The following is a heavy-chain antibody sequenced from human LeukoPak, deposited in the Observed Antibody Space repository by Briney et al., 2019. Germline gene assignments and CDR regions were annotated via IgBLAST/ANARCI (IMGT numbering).Heavy chain of an antibody. D-gene: IGHD6-19*01. CDR3: ARDQYSSDSTPAFDY. J-gene: IGHJ4*02. CDR2: TYYRSKWYT. Sequence: SLTLSLTCAISGDSVSSNSAAWDWIRQSPSRGLEWLGRTYYRSKWYTDYAVSVKSRITINPDTSKNQFSLQLNSVTPEDTAVYYCARDQYSSDSTPAFDYWGQGTLVTVSS. V-gene: IGHV6-1*01. CDR1: GDSVSSNSAA.